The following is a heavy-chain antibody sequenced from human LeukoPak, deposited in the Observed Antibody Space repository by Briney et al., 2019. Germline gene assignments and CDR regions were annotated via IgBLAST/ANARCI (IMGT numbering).Heavy chain of an antibody. CDR2: ISSSGNII. CDR1: GFTFSDYY. V-gene: IGHV3-11*01. J-gene: IGHJ5*02. D-gene: IGHD1-26*01. Sequence: GGSLRLSCAASGFTFSDYYMNWIRQTPGEGLEWVSYISSSGNIIYYADSVKDRFTISRDNAKNSLYLQMNSLRAEDTAVYYCAGDAVGPGLAGSWGQGTLVTVS. CDR3: AGDAVGPGLAGS.